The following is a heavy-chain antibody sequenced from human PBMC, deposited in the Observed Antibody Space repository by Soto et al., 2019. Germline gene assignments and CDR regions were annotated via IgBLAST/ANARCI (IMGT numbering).Heavy chain of an antibody. V-gene: IGHV6-1*01. J-gene: IGHJ6*02. CDR1: GDSVSSNSAA. Sequence: PSQTLSLTFAISGDSVSSNSAAWNWIRRSPLRGLVWLGRKYYRSKWYNVYAVSVKSPISINPNTSKNQFSLQLNSVTPEDTAVYYCARDFSESSIAARYYYSYYGMAVWGQGTTVTVSS. CDR2: KYYRSKWYN. D-gene: IGHD6-6*01. CDR3: ARDFSESSIAARYYYSYYGMAV.